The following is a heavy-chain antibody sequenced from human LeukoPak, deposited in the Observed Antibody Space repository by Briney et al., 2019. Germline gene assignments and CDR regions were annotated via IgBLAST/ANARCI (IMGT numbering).Heavy chain of an antibody. CDR3: AREGPGVRYFDWLLYRGFYFDY. V-gene: IGHV3-21*01. Sequence: PGGSLRLSCAASGFTFSSYSMNWVRQAPGKGLEWVSSISSSSSYIYYADSVKGRFTISRDNSKNTLYLQMNSLRAEDTAVYYCAREGPGVRYFDWLLYRGFYFDYWGQGTLVTVSS. CDR1: GFTFSSYS. D-gene: IGHD3-9*01. CDR2: ISSSSSYI. J-gene: IGHJ4*02.